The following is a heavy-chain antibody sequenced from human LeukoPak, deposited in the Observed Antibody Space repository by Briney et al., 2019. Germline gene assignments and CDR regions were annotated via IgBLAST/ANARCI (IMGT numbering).Heavy chain of an antibody. CDR3: ARAIQLWGRHDY. CDR1: GGSISSYY. V-gene: IGHV4-59*01. D-gene: IGHD5-18*01. J-gene: IGHJ4*02. CDR2: IYYSGST. Sequence: SETLSLTCTVSGGSISSYYWSWIRQPPGKGLEWIGYIYYSGSTNYNPSLKSRVTISVDTSKNQFSLKLSSVTAADTAVYYCARAIQLWGRHDYWGQGTLVTVSS.